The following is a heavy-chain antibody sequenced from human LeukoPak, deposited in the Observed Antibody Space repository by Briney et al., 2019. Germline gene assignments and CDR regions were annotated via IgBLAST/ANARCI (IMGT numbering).Heavy chain of an antibody. CDR2: IYYSGST. CDR1: GGSISSYY. V-gene: IGHV4-59*08. D-gene: IGHD3-22*01. CDR3: ARRQYYDSSGYPTLFDY. Sequence: SETLSLTCTVSGGSISSYYWSWIRQPPGKGLEWIGYIYYSGSTNYNPSLKSRVTISVDTSKNQFSLKLSSVTAADTAVYYCARRQYYDSSGYPTLFDYWGQGTLVTVSS. J-gene: IGHJ4*02.